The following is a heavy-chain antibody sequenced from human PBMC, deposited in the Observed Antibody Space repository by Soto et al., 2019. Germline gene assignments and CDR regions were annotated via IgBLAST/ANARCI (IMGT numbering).Heavy chain of an antibody. V-gene: IGHV3-9*01. J-gene: IGHJ1*01. D-gene: IGHD3-3*01. CDR2: ISWNSDSI. Sequence: PRLSCAASGFTFDDYAMHWVRQAPGKGLEWVSGISWNSDSIGYADSVKGRFTISRDNAKNTLYLQMNSLRAEDTAVYYCAIPPIWSGPRGPFYDWGQGSLVPVSS. CDR1: GFTFDDYA. CDR3: AIPPIWSGPRGPFYD.